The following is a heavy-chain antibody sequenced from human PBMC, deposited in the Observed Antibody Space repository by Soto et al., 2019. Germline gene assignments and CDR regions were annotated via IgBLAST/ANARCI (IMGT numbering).Heavy chain of an antibody. Sequence: EVQLLESGGDLVQPGGSLRLSCAASGFSFSNYAMSWVRQAPGKGLEWVSIISGSGGSTDYADSVKGRFTISRDNSKNTLYLHMNSLRAEDTAVYYCTLQRTTVYIVYFDYWGQGTLVTVSS. CDR3: TLQRTTVYIVYFDY. CDR2: ISGSGGST. J-gene: IGHJ4*02. V-gene: IGHV3-23*01. CDR1: GFSFSNYA. D-gene: IGHD4-17*01.